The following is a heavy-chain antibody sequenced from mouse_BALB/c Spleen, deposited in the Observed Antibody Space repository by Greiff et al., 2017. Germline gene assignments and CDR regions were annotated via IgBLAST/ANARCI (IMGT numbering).Heavy chain of an antibody. Sequence: VKLMESGPELVKPGASVKMSCKASGYTFTDYVISWVKQRTGQGLEWIGEIYPGSGSTYYNEKFKGKATLTADTSSNTAYLQLSSLTSEDSAVYFCAKGLRRPDYWGQGTTLTVSA. CDR3: AKGLRRPDY. J-gene: IGHJ2*01. CDR2: IYPGSGST. D-gene: IGHD2-4*01. V-gene: IGHV1-77*01. CDR1: GYTFTDYV.